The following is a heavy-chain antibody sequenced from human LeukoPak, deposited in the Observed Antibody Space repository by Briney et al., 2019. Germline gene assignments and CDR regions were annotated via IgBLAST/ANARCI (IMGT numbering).Heavy chain of an antibody. Sequence: ASVKVSCKASGYTFTGYYMHWVRQAPGQGLEWMGWINPNSGGTNYAQKFQGRVTMTRDTSISTAYMELSRLRSDDTAVYYCARVGSIVGATGHFDYWGQGTLVTVSS. V-gene: IGHV1-2*02. D-gene: IGHD1-26*01. CDR1: GYTFTGYY. J-gene: IGHJ4*02. CDR3: ARVGSIVGATGHFDY. CDR2: INPNSGGT.